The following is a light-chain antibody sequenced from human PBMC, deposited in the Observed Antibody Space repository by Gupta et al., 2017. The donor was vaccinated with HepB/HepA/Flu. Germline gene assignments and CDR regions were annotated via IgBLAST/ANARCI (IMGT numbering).Light chain of an antibody. V-gene: IGKV1-12*01. CDR1: QDISRW. Sequence: DIQMTQSPSSVSASVGDRVTITCRASQDISRWLAWYQQKPGKAPKLLIYGASTLQSGVPSRFSGSGSGTDFTLTISGLQREDFATYCCQRWNSLPLTFGGGTKVEIK. CDR2: GAS. J-gene: IGKJ4*01. CDR3: QRWNSLPLT.